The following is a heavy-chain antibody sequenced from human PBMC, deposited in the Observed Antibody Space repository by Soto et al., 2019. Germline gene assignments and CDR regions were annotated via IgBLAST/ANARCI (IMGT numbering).Heavy chain of an antibody. V-gene: IGHV3-23*01. CDR3: AKGGNTNNNYYYYMDV. D-gene: IGHD2-15*01. CDR2: ISNTGAKT. Sequence: EVQLLESGGGLVQPGGSLRLSCAASGFTFSDYALSWVRQAPGEGPEWVSTISNTGAKTYYSDSVKGRITVSRDNFKNTLSLQMHSLSAADTAVYYCAKGGNTNNNYYYYMDVWGKGTAVTVSS. J-gene: IGHJ6*03. CDR1: GFTFSDYA.